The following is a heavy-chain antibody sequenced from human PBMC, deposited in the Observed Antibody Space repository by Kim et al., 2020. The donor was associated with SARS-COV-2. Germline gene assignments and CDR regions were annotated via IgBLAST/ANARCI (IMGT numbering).Heavy chain of an antibody. J-gene: IGHJ6*02. CDR3: ARTSGAAAGIVLYYYYYYGMDV. CDR1: GGSISSSNW. Sequence: SETLSLTCAVSGGSISSSNWWSWVRQPPGKGLEWIGEIYHSGSTNYNPSLKSRVTISVDKSKNQFSLKLSSVTAADTAVYYCARTSGAAAGIVLYYYYYYGMDVWGQGTTVTVSS. CDR2: IYHSGST. D-gene: IGHD6-13*01. V-gene: IGHV4-4*02.